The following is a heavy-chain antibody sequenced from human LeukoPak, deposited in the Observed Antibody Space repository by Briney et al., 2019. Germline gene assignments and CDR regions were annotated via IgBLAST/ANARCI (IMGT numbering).Heavy chain of an antibody. CDR3: AKDETISGVNYLYC. CDR2: IDRGGNT. V-gene: IGHV3-23*01. Sequence: GGSLRLSCAASGFTFSSYAMNWVRQAPGEGLEWVSGIDRGGNTYYADSVKGRFTISRDISEKTLFLQMNSLRAEDTALYYCAKDETISGVNYLYCWGQGILVTIS. J-gene: IGHJ4*02. D-gene: IGHD3-3*01. CDR1: GFTFSSYA.